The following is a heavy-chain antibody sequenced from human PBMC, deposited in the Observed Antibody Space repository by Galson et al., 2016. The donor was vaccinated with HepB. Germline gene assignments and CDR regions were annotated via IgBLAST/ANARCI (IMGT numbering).Heavy chain of an antibody. CDR1: GFAFSAYG. V-gene: IGHV3-23*01. CDR3: AKGTTRLGDN. Sequence: SLRLSCAASGFAFSAYGMTWVRQAPRKGLEWVAAISMSGNSADYADSVKGRFTISRDNSKNMLYLQMNSLRVEDSALFYCAKGTTRLGDNWGQGILVTVS. D-gene: IGHD4-11*01. J-gene: IGHJ4*02. CDR2: ISMSGNSA.